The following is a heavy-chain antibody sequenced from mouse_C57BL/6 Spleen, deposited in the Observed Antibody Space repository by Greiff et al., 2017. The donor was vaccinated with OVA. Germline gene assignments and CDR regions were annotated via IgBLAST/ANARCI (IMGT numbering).Heavy chain of an antibody. V-gene: IGHV5-17*01. CDR2: ISSGSSTI. Sequence: EVMLVESGGGLVKPGGSLKLSCAASGFTFSDYGMHWVRQAPEKGLEWVAYISSGSSTIYYADTVKGRFTISRDNAKNTLFLQMTSLRSEDTAMYYCARWGSYYAMDYWGQGTSVTVAS. CDR3: ARWGSYYAMDY. J-gene: IGHJ4*01. CDR1: GFTFSDYG.